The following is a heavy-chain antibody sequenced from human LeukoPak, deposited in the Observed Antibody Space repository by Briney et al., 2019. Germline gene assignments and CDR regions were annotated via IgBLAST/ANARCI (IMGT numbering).Heavy chain of an antibody. J-gene: IGHJ4*02. Sequence: AASVKVSCKASGYTFTGYYMHWVRQSTGQGLEWMRWINPNSGGTNYAQKFQGRVTMTRDTSISTAYMELRKLRSDDTAVYYCAREPTLTSCYNNWAQGTLVPGSS. D-gene: IGHD2-15*01. V-gene: IGHV1-2*02. CDR2: INPNSGGT. CDR1: GYTFTGYY. CDR3: AREPTLTSCYNN.